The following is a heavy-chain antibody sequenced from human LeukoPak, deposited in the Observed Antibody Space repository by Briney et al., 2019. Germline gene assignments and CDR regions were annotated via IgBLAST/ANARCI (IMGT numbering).Heavy chain of an antibody. V-gene: IGHV5-51*01. CDR3: ARLDDILTGYAGGLDY. J-gene: IGHJ4*02. D-gene: IGHD3-9*01. Sequence: GESLKISCKGSGYSFTSHWIGWVRQMPGKGLEWMGIIYPGDSDTRYSPSFQGQVTISADKSISTAYLQWSSLKASGTAMYYCARLDDILTGYAGGLDYWGQGTLVTVSS. CDR1: GYSFTSHW. CDR2: IYPGDSDT.